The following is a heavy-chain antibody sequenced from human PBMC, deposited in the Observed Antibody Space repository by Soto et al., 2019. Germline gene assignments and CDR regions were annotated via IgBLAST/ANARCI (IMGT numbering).Heavy chain of an antibody. CDR2: IWYDGSNK. CDR3: ARVQGRWYGSGSYQGMDV. V-gene: IGHV3-33*01. D-gene: IGHD3-10*01. CDR1: GFTFSSYG. J-gene: IGHJ6*02. Sequence: QVQLVESGGGVVQPGRSLRLSCAASGFTFSSYGMYWVRQAPGKGLEWVAVIWYDGSNKYYADSVKGRFTISRENSKNTRYLQMNSLSAEDKAVYYCARVQGRWYGSGSYQGMDVWGQGTTVTVSS.